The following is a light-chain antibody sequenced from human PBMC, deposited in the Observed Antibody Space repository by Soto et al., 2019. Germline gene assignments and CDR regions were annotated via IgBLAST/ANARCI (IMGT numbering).Light chain of an antibody. CDR3: GTWDNSLSAVV. CDR2: DKN. J-gene: IGLJ2*01. V-gene: IGLV1-51*01. CDR1: SSNVGSNY. Sequence: QSVLTQPPSVSAAPGQQVTISCSGGSSNVGSNYVAWYQQLPGAAPKRLIYDKNKRPSGIPDRFSGSRSGTSATLGITGLQTGDEADYYCGTWDNSLSAVVFGGGTKLTVL.